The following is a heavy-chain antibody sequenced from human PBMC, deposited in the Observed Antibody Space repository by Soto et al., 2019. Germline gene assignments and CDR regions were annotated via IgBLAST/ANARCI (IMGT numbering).Heavy chain of an antibody. D-gene: IGHD1-26*01. V-gene: IGHV3-23*01. CDR2: ISASGGST. Sequence: GGSLRLSCVASGFSITSFAMSWVRQAPGKGLEWASAISASGGSTYADSVKGRFTISRDNSKSTLYLQMNSLRVEDTAVYYCAKVLSSGSYSGALEYWGQGALVTSPQ. J-gene: IGHJ4*02. CDR1: GFSITSFA. CDR3: AKVLSSGSYSGALEY.